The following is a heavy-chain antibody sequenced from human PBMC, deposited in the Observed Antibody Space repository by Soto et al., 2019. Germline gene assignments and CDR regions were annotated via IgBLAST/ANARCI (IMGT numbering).Heavy chain of an antibody. J-gene: IGHJ3*02. Sequence: ASVKVSCKASGYTFTSYDINWVRQATGQGLEWMGWMNPNSGNTGYAQKFQGRVTMTRNTSISTAYMELSSLRSEDTAVYYCARGFYYYDSSGYYLVRAFDIWGQGTMVT. CDR1: GYTFTSYD. CDR2: MNPNSGNT. V-gene: IGHV1-8*01. CDR3: ARGFYYYDSSGYYLVRAFDI. D-gene: IGHD3-22*01.